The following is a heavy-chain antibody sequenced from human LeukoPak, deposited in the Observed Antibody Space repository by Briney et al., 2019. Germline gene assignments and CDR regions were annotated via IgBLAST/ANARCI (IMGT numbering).Heavy chain of an antibody. D-gene: IGHD3-10*01. Sequence: GASVKVSCKASGYTFTSYDINWVRQATGQGLEWMGWMNPNSGNTGYAQKFQGRVTMTRNTSISTAYMELSSLRSEDTAVYYCARGNPRITMVRGVIIKIYAWGQGTLVTVSS. J-gene: IGHJ5*02. V-gene: IGHV1-8*01. CDR1: GYTFTSYD. CDR2: MNPNSGNT. CDR3: ARGNPRITMVRGVIIKIYA.